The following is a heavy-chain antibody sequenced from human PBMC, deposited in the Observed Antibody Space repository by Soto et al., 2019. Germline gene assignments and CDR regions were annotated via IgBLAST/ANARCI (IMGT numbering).Heavy chain of an antibody. J-gene: IGHJ6*02. D-gene: IGHD3-3*01. CDR3: ARDRHYDFWSGYLGVYYYYYGMDV. CDR2: VYHTGRT. V-gene: IGHV4-61*01. CDR1: GGSFKSGSYS. Sequence: SETLSLTCTVSGGSFKSGSYSWSWIRQPPGKGLEWIGYVYHTGRTSYNPSLKSRVSISMDTSKNQFSLNLDSVTAADTAVYFCARDRHYDFWSGYLGVYYYYYGMDVWGQGTTVTVSS.